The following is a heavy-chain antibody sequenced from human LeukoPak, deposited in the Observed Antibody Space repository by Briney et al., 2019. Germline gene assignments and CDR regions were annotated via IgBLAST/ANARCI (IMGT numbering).Heavy chain of an antibody. V-gene: IGHV3-7*01. D-gene: IGHD3-22*01. CDR3: ARAHYYDSSAFDY. Sequence: GGSLRLSCAASGFTFSSYWMSWVRQAPGKGLEWVANIKQDGSEKYYVDSVKGRFTISRDNAKNSLYLQMNSLRAEDTAVYYCARAHYYDSSAFDYWGQGTLVTVSS. CDR1: GFTFSSYW. J-gene: IGHJ4*02. CDR2: IKQDGSEK.